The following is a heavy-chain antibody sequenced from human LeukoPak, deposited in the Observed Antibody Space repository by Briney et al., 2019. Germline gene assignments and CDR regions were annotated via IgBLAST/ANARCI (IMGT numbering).Heavy chain of an antibody. D-gene: IGHD2-15*01. V-gene: IGHV1-3*01. J-gene: IGHJ6*03. CDR2: INAGNGNT. CDR3: ARVAVGAALYFYYYMDV. Sequence: ASVKVSCKASGYTFTSYAMHWVRQAPGQRLEWMGWINAGNGNTKDSQKFQGRVTITRDTSASTAYMELSSLRSEDTAVYYCARVAVGAALYFYYYMDVWGKGTTVSVSS. CDR1: GYTFTSYA.